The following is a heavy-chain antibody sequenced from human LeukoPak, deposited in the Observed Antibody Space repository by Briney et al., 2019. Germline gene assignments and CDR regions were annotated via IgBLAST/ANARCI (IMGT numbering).Heavy chain of an antibody. Sequence: SETLSLTCTVSGGSIRSYYWSWIRQPPGKGLEWIGYIYSSGSTNYNPSLKSRVTISVDTSKNQFSLKLSSVTAADTAVYYCARVGYSSGWYVDYWGQGTPVTVSS. V-gene: IGHV4-4*08. CDR2: IYSSGST. J-gene: IGHJ4*02. D-gene: IGHD6-19*01. CDR3: ARVGYSSGWYVDY. CDR1: GGSIRSYY.